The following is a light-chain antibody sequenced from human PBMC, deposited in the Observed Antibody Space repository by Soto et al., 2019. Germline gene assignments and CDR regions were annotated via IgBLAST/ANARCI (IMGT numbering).Light chain of an antibody. CDR3: QQYEAVVT. Sequence: EIVLTQSPATLSLSPGERATLSCRASQSIGSYFAWYQQKPGRALRLLIDGASTRATGIPDRFSGSGSGTDFTLTISRLEPEDVAVYYCQQYEAVVTFGQGTKVDIK. J-gene: IGKJ1*01. CDR1: QSIGSY. V-gene: IGKV3-20*01. CDR2: GAS.